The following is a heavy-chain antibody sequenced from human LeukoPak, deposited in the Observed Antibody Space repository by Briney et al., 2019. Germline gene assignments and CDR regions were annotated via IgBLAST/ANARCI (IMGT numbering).Heavy chain of an antibody. Sequence: SETLSLTCTVSGGSISSSYWTWVRQPPGKGLEWIGFIYYSGNTHYNPSLKSRVTISVDTSNNQFSLKPSSVTAADTAVYFCAKTNWGAFDIWGQGTLVTVSP. V-gene: IGHV4-59*01. D-gene: IGHD7-27*01. CDR1: GGSISSSY. CDR3: AKTNWGAFDI. J-gene: IGHJ3*02. CDR2: IYYSGNT.